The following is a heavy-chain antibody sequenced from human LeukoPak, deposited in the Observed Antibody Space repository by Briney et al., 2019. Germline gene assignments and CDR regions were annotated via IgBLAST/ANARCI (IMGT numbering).Heavy chain of an antibody. Sequence: GGSLRLSCAASGFTFRSYAMTWVRQAPGKGLEWVSSTTGSGGRENYADSVRARFTISRDNSKNTLYLQMSSLRAEDTAVYYCATITPSVGGLGSFDHWGQGTLVTVSS. CDR3: ATITPSVGGLGSFDH. J-gene: IGHJ4*02. CDR1: GFTFRSYA. D-gene: IGHD3-10*01. V-gene: IGHV3-23*01. CDR2: TTGSGGRE.